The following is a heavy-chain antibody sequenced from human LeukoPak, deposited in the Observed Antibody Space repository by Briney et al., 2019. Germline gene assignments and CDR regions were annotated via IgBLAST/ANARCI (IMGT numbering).Heavy chain of an antibody. Sequence: GGSLRLSCAASGFTFSSYAMSWVRQAPGKGLEWVANIKQDGSEKYYVDSVKGRFTISRDNAKNSLYLQMNSLRAEDTAVYYCARDKMDYDFWGGYQSGYYFDYWGQGTLVTVSS. CDR1: GFTFSSYA. V-gene: IGHV3-7*03. J-gene: IGHJ4*02. D-gene: IGHD3-3*01. CDR3: ARDKMDYDFWGGYQSGYYFDY. CDR2: IKQDGSEK.